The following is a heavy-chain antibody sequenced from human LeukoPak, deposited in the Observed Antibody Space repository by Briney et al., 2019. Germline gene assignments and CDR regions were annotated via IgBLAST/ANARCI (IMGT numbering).Heavy chain of an antibody. CDR1: GFTFSSYA. V-gene: IGHV3-23*01. J-gene: IGHJ4*02. Sequence: GGSPRLSCAASGFTFSSYAMSWVRQAPGKGLEWVSAISGSGGSTYYADSVKGRFTISRDNSKNTLYLQMNSLRAEDTAVYYCAKAWEPQGGVFDYWGQGTLVTVSS. CDR3: AKAWEPQGGVFDY. D-gene: IGHD1-26*01. CDR2: ISGSGGST.